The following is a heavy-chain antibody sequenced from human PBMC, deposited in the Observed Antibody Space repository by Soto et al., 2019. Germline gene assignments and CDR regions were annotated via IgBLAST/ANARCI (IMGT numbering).Heavy chain of an antibody. V-gene: IGHV4-59*08. D-gene: IGHD4-17*01. Sequence: SETLSLTCTVSGGSISSYYWSWIRQPPGKGLEWIGYIYYSGSTNYNPSLKSRVTISVDTSKNQFSLKLSSVTAADTAVYYCARHRSMGHYGAEDAFDIWGQGTMVTVSS. J-gene: IGHJ3*02. CDR1: GGSISSYY. CDR3: ARHRSMGHYGAEDAFDI. CDR2: IYYSGST.